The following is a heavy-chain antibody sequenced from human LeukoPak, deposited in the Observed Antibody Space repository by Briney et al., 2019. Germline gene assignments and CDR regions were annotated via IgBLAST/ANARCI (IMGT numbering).Heavy chain of an antibody. CDR3: ARGNDILTGYQSLYYFDY. CDR2: IIPIFGTA. CDR1: GGTFSSYA. J-gene: IGHJ4*02. D-gene: IGHD3-9*01. Sequence: SVKVSRKASGGTFSSYAISWVRQAPGQGLEWMGGIIPIFGTANYAQKFQGRVTITADKSTSTAYMELSSLRSEDTAVYYCARGNDILTGYQSLYYFDYWGQGTLVTVSS. V-gene: IGHV1-69*06.